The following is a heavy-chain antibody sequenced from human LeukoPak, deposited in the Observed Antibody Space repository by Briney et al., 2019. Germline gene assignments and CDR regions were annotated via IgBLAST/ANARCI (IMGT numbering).Heavy chain of an antibody. Sequence: GGSLRLSCAASGFTFSSYSMNWVRQPPGKGLEWVSSISSSSTYIYYADSAKGRFTISRNNAKNSLYLQMNSLRAEDTAVYYCAKDLNTVTTAFFVHWGQGTLVIVSS. CDR2: ISSSSTYI. J-gene: IGHJ4*02. CDR3: AKDLNTVTTAFFVH. CDR1: GFTFSSYS. V-gene: IGHV3-21*06. D-gene: IGHD4-11*01.